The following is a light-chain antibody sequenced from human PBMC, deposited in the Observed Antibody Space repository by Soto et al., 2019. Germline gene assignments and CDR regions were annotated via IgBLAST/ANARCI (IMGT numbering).Light chain of an antibody. CDR2: AAS. V-gene: IGKV1-6*01. J-gene: IGKJ1*01. Sequence: AIQMTQSPSSLSASVGDRVTITCRASQGIRNDLGWYQQKPGKAPKLLIYAASSLQSGVPSRFSGCGSGIDFTLTISSLQPEDFATSHCLRDYNYPWTFGQGTKVEIK. CDR3: LRDYNYPWT. CDR1: QGIRND.